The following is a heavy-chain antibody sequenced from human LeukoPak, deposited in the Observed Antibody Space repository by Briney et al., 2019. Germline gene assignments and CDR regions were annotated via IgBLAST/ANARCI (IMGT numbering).Heavy chain of an antibody. V-gene: IGHV5-51*01. CDR3: ARSRTTGTPDAFDI. D-gene: IGHD1-1*01. J-gene: IGHJ3*02. CDR2: IYPGDSDT. CDR1: GYSFTSNW. Sequence: GESLKISCKGSGYSFTSNWIGCVRQMPGKGLEWMGIIYPGDSDTRYSPSFQAQVTISADKSISTAYLQWSSLKASDTAMYYCARSRTTGTPDAFDIWGQGTMVTVSS.